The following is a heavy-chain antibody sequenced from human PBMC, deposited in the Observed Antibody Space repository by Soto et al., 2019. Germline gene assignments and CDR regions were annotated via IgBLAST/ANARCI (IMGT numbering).Heavy chain of an antibody. V-gene: IGHV3-30-3*01. CDR1: GFTFSSYA. CDR3: ARDQGPRYCSGGSCYSLTAYYYYGMDV. J-gene: IGHJ6*02. D-gene: IGHD2-15*01. Sequence: QVQLVESGGGVVQPGRSLRLSCAASGFTFSSYAMHWVRQAPGKGLEWVAVISYDGSNKYYADSVKGRFTISRDNSKNTLYLQMNSLRAEDTAVYYCARDQGPRYCSGGSCYSLTAYYYYGMDVWGQGTTVTVSS. CDR2: ISYDGSNK.